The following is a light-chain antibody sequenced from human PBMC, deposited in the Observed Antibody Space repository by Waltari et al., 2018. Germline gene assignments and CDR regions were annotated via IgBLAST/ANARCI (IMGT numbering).Light chain of an antibody. CDR3: QSADSSGNYVV. CDR2: RDT. CDR1: ALPKQE. Sequence: SYELTQPPSVSVSPGQTARITCSGDALPKQEAYWYQQRPGQAPVLVIYRDTERHSGIPERFSGSRSGTIVTLTISGVQAEDEADYYCQSADSSGNYVVFGGGTKLTVL. J-gene: IGLJ2*01. V-gene: IGLV3-25*03.